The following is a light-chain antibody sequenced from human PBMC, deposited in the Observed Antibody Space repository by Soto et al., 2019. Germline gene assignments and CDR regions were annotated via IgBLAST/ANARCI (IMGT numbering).Light chain of an antibody. CDR3: QQCGNWPLT. J-gene: IGKJ4*01. CDR2: DAS. Sequence: EIVLTPSPGTLSFSPGERSTLSFRASQSVSSSYLAWYQQKPGQAPRLLIYDASNRATGIPARFSGSGSGTDFTLTISSLEPEDCAVYYCQQCGNWPLTFGGGTKVDIK. V-gene: IGKV3D-20*02. CDR1: QSVSSSY.